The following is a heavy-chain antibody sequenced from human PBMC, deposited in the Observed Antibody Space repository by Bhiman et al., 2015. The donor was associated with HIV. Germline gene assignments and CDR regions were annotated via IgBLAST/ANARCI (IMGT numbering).Heavy chain of an antibody. Sequence: VQLVESGGGLVKPGRSLRLSCAASGFTFSDYSMSWIRQAPGKGLEWVSHISTTGSTIHYADSVKGRFTISRDNAKNSLYLQMNSLRAEDTAVYYCARSNYLGAFDIWGQGTMVIVSS. CDR1: GFTFSDYS. D-gene: IGHD1-7*01. CDR2: ISTTGSTI. J-gene: IGHJ3*02. CDR3: ARSNYLGAFDI. V-gene: IGHV3-11*04.